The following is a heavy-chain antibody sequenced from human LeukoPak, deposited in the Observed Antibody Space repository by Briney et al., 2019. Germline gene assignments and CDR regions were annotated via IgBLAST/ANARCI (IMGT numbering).Heavy chain of an antibody. CDR3: ARDWALGYCTTTSCYSAFDS. Sequence: PSETLSLTCTVSGDSISTYSWSWIRQPAGKGLEWIGRIYTSGSTNYNPSLQSRVTMSIDTSRNQFSLRLSSVTAADTTIYYCARDWALGYCTTTSCYSAFDSWGQGTLVTVSS. CDR1: GDSISTYS. J-gene: IGHJ4*02. CDR2: IYTSGST. D-gene: IGHD2-2*02. V-gene: IGHV4-4*07.